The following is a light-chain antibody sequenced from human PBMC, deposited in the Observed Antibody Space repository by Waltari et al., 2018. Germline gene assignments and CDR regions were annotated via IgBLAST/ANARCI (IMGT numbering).Light chain of an antibody. CDR3: QQYNRWPPIT. Sequence: EIVMTQSPATLSVSPGERATLSCRASQSVTTNLAWYQQKPSQAPRLLIYEASTRATGIPARFRGSGSGTEFTLTISSLQSEDFAVYYCQQYNRWPPITFGQGTRLEIK. CDR1: QSVTTN. CDR2: EAS. V-gene: IGKV3-15*01. J-gene: IGKJ5*01.